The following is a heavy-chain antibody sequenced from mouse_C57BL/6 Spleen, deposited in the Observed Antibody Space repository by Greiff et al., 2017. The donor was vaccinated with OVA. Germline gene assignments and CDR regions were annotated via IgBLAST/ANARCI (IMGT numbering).Heavy chain of an antibody. CDR2: ISDGGSYT. CDR1: GFTFSSYA. V-gene: IGHV5-4*01. Sequence: VQLKESGGGLVKPGGSLKLSCAASGFTFSSYAMSWVRQTPEKRLEWVATISDGGSYTYYPDNVKGRFTISRDNAKNNLYLQMSHLKSEDTAMYYCARDYYGSTLYAMDYWGQGTSVTVSS. CDR3: ARDYYGSTLYAMDY. D-gene: IGHD1-1*01. J-gene: IGHJ4*01.